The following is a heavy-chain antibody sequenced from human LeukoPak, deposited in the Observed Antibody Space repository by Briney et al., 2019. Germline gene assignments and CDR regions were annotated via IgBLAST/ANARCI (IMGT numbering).Heavy chain of an antibody. D-gene: IGHD3-9*01. Sequence: GRSLRLSCAASGFTFSSYGMHWVRQAPGKGLEWVAVIWYDGSNKYYADSVKGRFTISRDNSKNTLYLQMNSLRAEDTAVYYCARDGHGDGILSGYSYFGMDVWGQGTTVTVSS. CDR2: IWYDGSNK. CDR1: GFTFSSYG. J-gene: IGHJ6*02. V-gene: IGHV3-33*01. CDR3: ARDGHGDGILSGYSYFGMDV.